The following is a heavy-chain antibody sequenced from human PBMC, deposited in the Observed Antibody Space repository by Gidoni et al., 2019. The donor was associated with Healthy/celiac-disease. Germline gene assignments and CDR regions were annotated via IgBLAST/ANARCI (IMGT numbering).Heavy chain of an antibody. CDR1: GFSLSTGGGG. Sequence: QITLKESGPTLVKHPHTLQLPDTFSGFSLSTGGGGVGWIRQPPGKARKWLALIYCDDAKRYSPSLKSRLTLTKDTSKNHVVRTRTNMDPADTATYYCAHTPETSGSYYANYFDYWGQGTLVTVSS. D-gene: IGHD1-26*01. V-gene: IGHV2-5*02. J-gene: IGHJ4*02. CDR3: AHTPETSGSYYANYFDY. CDR2: IYCDDAK.